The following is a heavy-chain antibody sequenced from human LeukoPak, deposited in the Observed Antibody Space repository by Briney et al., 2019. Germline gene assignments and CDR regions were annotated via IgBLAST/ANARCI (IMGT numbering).Heavy chain of an antibody. CDR1: GFKFSSYS. CDR3: ARGIVGARYTYYYMDV. J-gene: IGHJ6*03. D-gene: IGHD1-26*01. V-gene: IGHV3-72*01. CDR2: TRNKANSYTT. Sequence: GGSLRLSCAASGFKFSSYSMKWVRQAPGKGLEWVGRTRNKANSYTTEYAASVKGRFTISRDDSKNSLYLQMNSLKTEDTAVYYCARGIVGARYTYYYMDVWGKGTTVTVSS.